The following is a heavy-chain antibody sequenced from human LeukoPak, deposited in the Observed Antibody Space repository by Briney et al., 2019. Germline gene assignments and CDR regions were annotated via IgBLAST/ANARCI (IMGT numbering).Heavy chain of an antibody. CDR3: ARGGVLYCSSTSCYTSIWFDP. Sequence: GASVKVSCKASGYTFTGYYMHWVRQAPGQGLEWMGWINPNSGGTNYAQKFQGRVTMTRDTSISTAYMELSRLRSDDTAVYYCARGGVLYCSSTSCYTSIWFDPWGQGTLVTVSS. J-gene: IGHJ5*02. CDR2: INPNSGGT. V-gene: IGHV1-2*02. CDR1: GYTFTGYY. D-gene: IGHD2-2*02.